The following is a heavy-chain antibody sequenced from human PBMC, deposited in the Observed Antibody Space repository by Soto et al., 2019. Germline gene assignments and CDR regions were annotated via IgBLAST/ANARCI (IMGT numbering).Heavy chain of an antibody. CDR3: ARGPGKWDYYYYYMDV. Sequence: QVQLVQSGAEVKKPGASVKVSCKASGYTFTGYYMHWVRQAPGQGLEWMGWINPNSGGTNSAQKFQGWVTMTRDTSISTAYMELSRLRSDDTAVYYCARGPGKWDYYYYYMDVWGKGTTVTVSS. V-gene: IGHV1-2*04. J-gene: IGHJ6*03. D-gene: IGHD3-10*01. CDR1: GYTFTGYY. CDR2: INPNSGGT.